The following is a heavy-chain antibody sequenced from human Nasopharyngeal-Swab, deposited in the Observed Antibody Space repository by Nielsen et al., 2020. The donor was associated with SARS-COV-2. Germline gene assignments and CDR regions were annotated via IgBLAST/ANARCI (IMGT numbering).Heavy chain of an antibody. CDR3: AREGIVAAGPEDY. Sequence: KVSCKASGGTFSSYAISWVRQAPGQGLEWMGRIIPILGIANYAQKFQGRVTITADKSTSTAYMELSSLRSEDTAVYYCAREGIVAAGPEDYWGQGTLVTVSS. V-gene: IGHV1-69*04. CDR1: GGTFSSYA. D-gene: IGHD6-13*01. CDR2: IIPILGIA. J-gene: IGHJ4*02.